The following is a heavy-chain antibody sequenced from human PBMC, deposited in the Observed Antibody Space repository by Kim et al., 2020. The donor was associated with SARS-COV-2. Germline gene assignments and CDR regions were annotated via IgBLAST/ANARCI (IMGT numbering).Heavy chain of an antibody. CDR3: ARDKDCSSTSCYLYYYYGMDV. J-gene: IGHJ6*02. Sequence: GGSLRLSCAASGFTFSSYSMNWVRQAPGKGLEWVSYISSSSSTIYYADSVKGRFTISRDNAKNSLYLQMNSLRDEDTAVYYCARDKDCSSTSCYLYYYYGMDVWGQGTKVTVSS. CDR2: ISSSSSTI. D-gene: IGHD2-2*01. CDR1: GFTFSSYS. V-gene: IGHV3-48*02.